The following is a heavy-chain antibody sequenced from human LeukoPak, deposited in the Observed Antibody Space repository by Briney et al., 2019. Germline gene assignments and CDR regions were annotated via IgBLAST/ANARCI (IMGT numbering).Heavy chain of an antibody. CDR3: AKDMITMVRDYYFDY. CDR1: GFTFDDYA. CDR2: ISWNSGSI. Sequence: GGSLRLSCAASGFTFDDYAMHWVRQAPGKGLEWVSGISWNSGSIVYADSGKGRFTISRDNAKNSLYLQMNSLRAEDTAVYYCAKDMITMVRDYYFDYWGQGTLVTVSS. V-gene: IGHV3-9*01. D-gene: IGHD3-10*01. J-gene: IGHJ4*02.